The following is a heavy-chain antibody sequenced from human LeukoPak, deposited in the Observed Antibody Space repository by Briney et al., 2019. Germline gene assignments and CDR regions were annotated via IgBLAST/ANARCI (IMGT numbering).Heavy chain of an antibody. CDR2: IYYSGST. J-gene: IGHJ4*02. Sequence: SETLSLTCTFSGRSTSSGDYEWSWIREPPGNGLEWIGYIYYSGSTYYNPSLKCRVTISVDTSKNQFSLELSSVTTADTTVYYCARGYDSSGYYSYFDYCGQGTLVTVSS. CDR3: ARGYDSSGYYSYFDY. CDR1: GRSTSSGDYE. D-gene: IGHD3-22*01. V-gene: IGHV4-30-4*08.